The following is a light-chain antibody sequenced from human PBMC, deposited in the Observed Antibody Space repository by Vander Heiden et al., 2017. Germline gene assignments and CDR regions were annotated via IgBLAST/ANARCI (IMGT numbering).Light chain of an antibody. CDR1: SATIGAGYE. Sequence: QSVLPQPPSVSGAPGQRVTISCTGRSATIGAGYEVHWYQQLPGTAPKLLIYGNSNRPSGVPDRFSGSKYGTSASLAITGLQAEDEADYYCQSYDSSLSGWVFGGGTKLTVL. CDR2: GNS. J-gene: IGLJ3*02. CDR3: QSYDSSLSGWV. V-gene: IGLV1-40*01.